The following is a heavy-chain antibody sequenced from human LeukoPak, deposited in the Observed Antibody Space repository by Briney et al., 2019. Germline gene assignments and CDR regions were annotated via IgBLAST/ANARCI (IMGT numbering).Heavy chain of an antibody. Sequence: ASVRVSCKASGYTFTSYDINWVRQATGQGLEWMGWMNPNSGNTGYAQKFQGRVTMTRNTSISTAYMELSSLRSEDTAVYYCARGSRGYSGYINWGQGTLVTVSS. J-gene: IGHJ4*02. CDR1: GYTFTSYD. CDR2: MNPNSGNT. CDR3: ARGSRGYSGYIN. V-gene: IGHV1-8*01. D-gene: IGHD5-12*01.